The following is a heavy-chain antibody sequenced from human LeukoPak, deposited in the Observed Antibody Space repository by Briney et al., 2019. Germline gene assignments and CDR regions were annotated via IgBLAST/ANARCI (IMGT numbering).Heavy chain of an antibody. CDR1: GSSISSYY. J-gene: IGHJ5*02. CDR2: INTSGST. D-gene: IGHD6-25*01. CDR3: AREGGDPRWLDP. V-gene: IGHV4-4*07. Sequence: SETLSLTCTVSGSSISSYYWTWIRQSAGKGLEWIGRINTSGSTNYNPSPRSRVTMSVNTSKNQFSLNLTSVTAADTAVYSCAREGGDPRWLDPWGQGTLVTVSS.